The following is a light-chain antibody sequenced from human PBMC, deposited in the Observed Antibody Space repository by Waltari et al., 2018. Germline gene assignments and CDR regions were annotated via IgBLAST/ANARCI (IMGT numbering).Light chain of an antibody. J-gene: IGKJ1*01. Sequence: EIVLTQSPGTLSLPPGERATLSCRASQSVSRTLAWYQQKPGQAPRLLIFGASNRATGIPGRFSGSGSGTDFSLIITRLEPEDSAMYYCQHYVRLPATFGQGTKVEIK. V-gene: IGKV3-20*01. CDR1: QSVSRT. CDR3: QHYVRLPAT. CDR2: GAS.